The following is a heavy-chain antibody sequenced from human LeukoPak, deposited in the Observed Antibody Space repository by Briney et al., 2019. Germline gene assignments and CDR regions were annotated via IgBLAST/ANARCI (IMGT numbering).Heavy chain of an antibody. CDR3: AKDKIVGDGRWDFDY. J-gene: IGHJ4*02. CDR1: GFSFNKYA. CDR2: MTGGGAT. Sequence: GGSLRLSCVDSGFSFNKYAASWVRQAPGKGLEWVAGMTGGGATYHADSVKGRFVISRDNSKNTVYLQMNSLRAEDTALYFCAKDKIVGDGRWDFDYWGQGTLVTVSS. V-gene: IGHV3-23*01. D-gene: IGHD3-10*01.